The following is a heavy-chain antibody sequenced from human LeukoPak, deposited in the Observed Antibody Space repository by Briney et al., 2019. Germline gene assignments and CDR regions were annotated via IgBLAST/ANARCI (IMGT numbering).Heavy chain of an antibody. Sequence: PSETLSLTCTVSGYPISSGYYWGWIRQPPGKGLEWIGGIYHRGSTNYNPSLKSRVTISVDKSKNQFSLKLSSVTAADTAVYYCARGPTTAAAGTDLGDYWGQGTLVTVSS. V-gene: IGHV4-38-2*02. CDR1: GYPISSGYY. CDR3: ARGPTTAAAGTDLGDY. D-gene: IGHD6-13*01. J-gene: IGHJ4*02. CDR2: IYHRGST.